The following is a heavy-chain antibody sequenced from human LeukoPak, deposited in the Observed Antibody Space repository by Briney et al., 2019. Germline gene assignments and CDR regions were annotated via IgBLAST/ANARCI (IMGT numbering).Heavy chain of an antibody. J-gene: IGHJ2*01. Sequence: SETLSLTCTVSGGSITNYYWSWIRQPPGKGLEWIGYIYHSGSTYYNPSLKSRVTISVDRSKNQFSLKLSSVTAADTAVYYCARGDDSSGYHYWYFDLWGRGTLVTVSS. D-gene: IGHD3-22*01. CDR3: ARGDDSSGYHYWYFDL. CDR2: IYHSGST. V-gene: IGHV4-59*12. CDR1: GGSITNYY.